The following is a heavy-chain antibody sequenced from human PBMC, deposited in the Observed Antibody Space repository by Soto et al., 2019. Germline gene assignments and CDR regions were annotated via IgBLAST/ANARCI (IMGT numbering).Heavy chain of an antibody. CDR1: GYTFTGYY. CDR3: ATSPAAMYSPFDY. Sequence: QVQLGQSGAAVKKPGASVKVYCKASGYTFTGYYMHWVRQAPGQGLDWMGWINPNSGGTNYAQKFQGWVTMTRDTSISTAYMELSRLRSDDTAVYYCATSPAAMYSPFDYWGHGTLVTVSS. D-gene: IGHD2-2*01. J-gene: IGHJ4*01. CDR2: INPNSGGT. V-gene: IGHV1-2*04.